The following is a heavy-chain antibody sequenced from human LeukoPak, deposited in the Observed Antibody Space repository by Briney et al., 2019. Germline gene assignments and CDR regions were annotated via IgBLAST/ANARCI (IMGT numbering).Heavy chain of an antibody. Sequence: PSQTLSLTRAVSGGSISSGGYSWSWIRQPPGKGLEWIGYIYHSGSTYYNPSLKSRVTISVDRSKNQFSLKLSSVIAADTAVYYCARGSWGYYFDYWGQGTLVTVSS. CDR2: IYHSGST. CDR1: GGSISSGGYS. J-gene: IGHJ4*02. V-gene: IGHV4-30-2*01. D-gene: IGHD3-16*01. CDR3: ARGSWGYYFDY.